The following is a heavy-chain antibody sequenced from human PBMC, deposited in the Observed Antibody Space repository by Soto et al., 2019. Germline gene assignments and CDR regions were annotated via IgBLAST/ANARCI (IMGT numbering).Heavy chain of an antibody. CDR2: LYSGTI. CDR3: AAVRVVTTGHAGIFDN. V-gene: IGHV4-38-2*01. D-gene: IGHD2-21*02. Sequence: SETLSLTCAVSGYSISNGYYWAWIRQPPGKGLEWIGSLYSGTIYYNPSLESRVFISGDMSKNHFSLKLSSVTATDTATYYCAAVRVVTTGHAGIFDNWGQGTLVTVSS. J-gene: IGHJ4*02. CDR1: GYSISNGYY.